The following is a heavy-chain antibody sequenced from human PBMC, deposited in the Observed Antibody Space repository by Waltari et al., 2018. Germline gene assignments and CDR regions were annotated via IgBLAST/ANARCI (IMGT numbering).Heavy chain of an antibody. CDR1: GYSISSGYY. CDR3: ASAGGTTGYYFDY. CDR2: IYHSGST. D-gene: IGHD1-7*01. Sequence: QVQLQESGPGLVKPSETLSLTCAVSGYSISSGYYWGWIRQPQGKGLEWIGSIYHSGSTYYNPSLKSRVTISVDTSKNQFSLKLSSVTAADTAVYYCASAGGTTGYYFDYWGQGTLVTVSS. V-gene: IGHV4-38-2*01. J-gene: IGHJ4*02.